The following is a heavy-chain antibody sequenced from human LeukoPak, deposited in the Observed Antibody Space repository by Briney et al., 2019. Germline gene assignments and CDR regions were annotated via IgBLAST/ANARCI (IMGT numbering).Heavy chain of an antibody. CDR3: ARGNILTGYCFDL. V-gene: IGHV4-34*01. CDR1: GGSITGYY. D-gene: IGHD3-9*01. J-gene: IGHJ4*02. Sequence: SETLSLTCAVYGGSITGYYWSWIRQTPGRGLEWVGEIHYTGATSYNPSLKSRATISTDTSENQFSLRLSSVTAADTAVYYCARGNILTGYCFDLWGQGALVTVSS. CDR2: IHYTGAT.